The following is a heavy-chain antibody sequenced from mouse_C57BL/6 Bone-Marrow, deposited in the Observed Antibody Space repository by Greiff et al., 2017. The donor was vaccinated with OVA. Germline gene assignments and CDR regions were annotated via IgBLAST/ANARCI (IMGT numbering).Heavy chain of an antibody. V-gene: IGHV2-4*01. CDR3: VGYYGSAFAY. CDR2: IWSGGST. D-gene: IGHD1-1*01. Sequence: VKLVESGPGLVQPSQSLSITCTVSGFSLTSYGVHWVRQPPGKGLEWLGVIWSGGSTDYNAAFISRLSISKDNSKSQVFFKMNSLQADDTAIYYCVGYYGSAFAYWGQGTLVTVSA. CDR1: GFSLTSYG. J-gene: IGHJ3*01.